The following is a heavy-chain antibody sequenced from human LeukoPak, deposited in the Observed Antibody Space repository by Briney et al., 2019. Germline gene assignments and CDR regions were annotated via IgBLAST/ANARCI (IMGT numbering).Heavy chain of an antibody. CDR2: IYHSGST. CDR1: GGSISSRSYY. CDR3: AAGRGTTVDWFDP. V-gene: IGHV4-39*07. J-gene: IGHJ5*02. D-gene: IGHD1-1*01. Sequence: SETLSLTCTVSGGSISSRSYYWGWIRQPPGKGLEWIGEIYHSGSTNYNPSLKSRVTISVDKSKNQFSLKLSSVTAADTAVYYCAAGRGTTVDWFDPWGQGTLVTVSS.